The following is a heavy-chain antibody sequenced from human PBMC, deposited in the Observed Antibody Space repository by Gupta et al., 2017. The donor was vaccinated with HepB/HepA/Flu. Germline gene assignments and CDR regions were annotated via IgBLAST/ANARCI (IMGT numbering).Heavy chain of an antibody. CDR3: ARGPPIARQYDSNDFDY. CDR1: GGSFRGYY. CDR2: INHSGST. D-gene: IGHD3-22*01. V-gene: IGHV4-34*01. J-gene: IGHJ4*02. Sequence: QVQLQQWGAGLLKPSETLSLTCAVYGGSFRGYYWSWIRQPPGKGLEWIGEINHSGSTNYNPSLKSRVTISVDTSKNQFSLKLSSVTAADTAVYYCARGPPIARQYDSNDFDYWGQGTLVTVYS.